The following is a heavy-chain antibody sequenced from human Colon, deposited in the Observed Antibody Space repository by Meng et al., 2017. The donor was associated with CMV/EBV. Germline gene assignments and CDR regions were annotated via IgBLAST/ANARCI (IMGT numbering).Heavy chain of an antibody. Sequence: GESLKISCAASGFIFSSFAMIWVRQAPGKGLEWVSAVSGSGYDTFYADSVKGRLTITRDNSKNMLYLQMNSLRVEDTAIYYCAKDYSRHSNSPDNAFEIWGQGTMVTVSS. CDR1: GFIFSSFA. CDR3: AKDYSRHSNSPDNAFEI. CDR2: VSGSGYDT. J-gene: IGHJ3*02. V-gene: IGHV3-23*01. D-gene: IGHD6-6*01.